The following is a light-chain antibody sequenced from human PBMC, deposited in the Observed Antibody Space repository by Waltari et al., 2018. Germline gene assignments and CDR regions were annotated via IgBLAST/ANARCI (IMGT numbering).Light chain of an antibody. J-gene: IGLJ2*01. CDR2: DKN. CDR3: HSRDASGVAGS. Sequence: SSELTQDPAVSVAMGQTVRITCQGDSLRSYYASRYQQRPGQAPILVKYDKNNRPSGVPDRFSGSSSHNTGSLTITGAQAEDEASYYCHSRDASGVAGSFGGGTKLTVL. V-gene: IGLV3-19*01. CDR1: SLRSYY.